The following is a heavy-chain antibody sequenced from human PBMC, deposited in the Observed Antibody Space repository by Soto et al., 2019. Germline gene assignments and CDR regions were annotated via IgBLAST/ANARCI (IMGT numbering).Heavy chain of an antibody. CDR2: ISGSGGST. Sequence: PGGSLRLSCAASGFTFSSYAMSWVRQAPGKGLEWVSAISGSGGSTYYADSVKGRYTISRDNSKNTLYLQMNSLRAEDTAVYYCARYGIVVVPAAILPIYYYYGMDVWGQGTTVTVSS. CDR3: ARYGIVVVPAAILPIYYYYGMDV. V-gene: IGHV3-23*01. J-gene: IGHJ6*02. D-gene: IGHD2-2*01. CDR1: GFTFSSYA.